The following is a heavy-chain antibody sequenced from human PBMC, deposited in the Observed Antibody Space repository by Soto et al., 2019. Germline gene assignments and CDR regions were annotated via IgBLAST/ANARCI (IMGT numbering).Heavy chain of an antibody. CDR3: ARIPRFGELFPYYYGMDV. CDR2: ISSSGSTI. Sequence: PGGSLRLSCAASGFTFSDYYMSWIRQAPGKGLEWVSYISSSGSTIYYADSVKGRFTISRDNAKNSLYLQMNSLRAEDTAVYYCARIPRFGELFPYYYGMDVWGQGTTVTVSS. CDR1: GFTFSDYY. J-gene: IGHJ6*02. D-gene: IGHD3-10*01. V-gene: IGHV3-11*01.